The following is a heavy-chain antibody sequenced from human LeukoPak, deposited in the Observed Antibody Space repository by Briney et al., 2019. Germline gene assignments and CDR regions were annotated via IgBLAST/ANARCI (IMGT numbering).Heavy chain of an antibody. CDR2: IIPIFGTA. Sequence: SVQVSCKASGGSFSSYALSWLRQAPGQGLEWMGGIIPIFGTANYAQKFQGRVTVTTDESTSTAYMELSSLRSEDTAVYYCARGYSSGWYNWFDPWGQGTLVTVSS. J-gene: IGHJ5*02. D-gene: IGHD6-19*01. CDR1: GGSFSSYA. CDR3: ARGYSSGWYNWFDP. V-gene: IGHV1-69*05.